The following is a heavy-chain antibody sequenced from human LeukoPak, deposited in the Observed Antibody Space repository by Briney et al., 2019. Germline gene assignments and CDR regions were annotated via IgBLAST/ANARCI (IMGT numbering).Heavy chain of an antibody. CDR3: ARGTGTFDY. J-gene: IGHJ4*02. Sequence: GGSLRLSCVASGFTFSSYWMSWVRQAPGKGLEWVANIKQDGSEKYYVDSVKGRFTISRDNAKNSVYLQVNSLRVEDTAVYYCARGTGTFDYWGQGTLVTVSS. CDR1: GFTFSSYW. V-gene: IGHV3-7*01. D-gene: IGHD3/OR15-3a*01. CDR2: IKQDGSEK.